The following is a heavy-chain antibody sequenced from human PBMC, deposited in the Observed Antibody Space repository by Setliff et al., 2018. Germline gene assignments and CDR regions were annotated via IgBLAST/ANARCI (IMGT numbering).Heavy chain of an antibody. D-gene: IGHD2-2*01. J-gene: IGHJ5*02. V-gene: IGHV4-39*01. CDR2: IYYTGIT. Sequence: PSETLSLTCTVSGDSINTPTYHWGWVRQPPGKGLEWIGLIYYTGITYYNPPLKRRVTISEDMSENQISLKLNPVTAADTAVYYCVRTFNGSPADRWGQGTLVTVSS. CDR3: VRTFNGSPADR. CDR1: GDSINTPTYH.